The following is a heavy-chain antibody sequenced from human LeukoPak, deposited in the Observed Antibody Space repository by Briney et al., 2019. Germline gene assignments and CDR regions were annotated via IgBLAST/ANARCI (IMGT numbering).Heavy chain of an antibody. CDR3: ARTRRYSRTTGSCPFEAFDL. V-gene: IGHV4-61*09. D-gene: IGHD1/OR15-1a*01. J-gene: IGHJ3*01. CDR1: RGSLSSTEYL. CDR2: IYVTGNT. Sequence: SQTLSLTRIHSRGSLSSTEYLWTWIRQPAGKGLDWLGHIYVTGNTNYNASLQCRVTISLDTSKNKLSLELNSVTAADSAVYYCARTRRYSRTTGSCPFEAFDLWGHGTMVVVSS.